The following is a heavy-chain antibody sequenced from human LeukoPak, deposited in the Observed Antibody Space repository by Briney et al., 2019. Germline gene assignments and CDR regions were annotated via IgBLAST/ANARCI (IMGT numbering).Heavy chain of an antibody. CDR1: GFTFSSYA. V-gene: IGHV3-23*01. J-gene: IGHJ4*02. CDR2: IGGSGGST. CDR3: AKDGYSSGWYDY. D-gene: IGHD6-19*01. Sequence: PGGSLRLSCAAFGFTFSSYAMSWVRQAPGKGLEWVSAIGGSGGSTYYADSVKGRFTISRDNSKNTLYLQMNSLRAEDTAVYYCAKDGYSSGWYDYWGQGTLVTVSS.